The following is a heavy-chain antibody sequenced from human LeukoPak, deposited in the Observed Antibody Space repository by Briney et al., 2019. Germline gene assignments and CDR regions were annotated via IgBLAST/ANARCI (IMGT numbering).Heavy chain of an antibody. D-gene: IGHD3-16*01. CDR3: ARLGGGSPPYYGMDV. CDR1: GGSISSGAYS. V-gene: IGHV4-61*08. Sequence: SETLSLTCAVSGGSISSGAYSWSWIRQPPGKGLEWIGYIYYSGSTNYNPSLKSRVTISVDTSKNQFSLKLSSVTAADTAVYYCARLGGGSPPYYGMDVWGQGTTVTVSS. J-gene: IGHJ6*02. CDR2: IYYSGST.